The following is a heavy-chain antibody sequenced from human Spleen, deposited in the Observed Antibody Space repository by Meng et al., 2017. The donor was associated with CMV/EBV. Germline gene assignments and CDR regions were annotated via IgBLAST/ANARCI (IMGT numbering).Heavy chain of an antibody. Sequence: GESLKISCAASGFTFSSYSMNWVRQAPGKGLEWVSSISSSSSYIYYADSVKGRFTISRDNAKNSLFLQMNSLRAEDTAVYYCAKSWDGMDVWGQGTTVPVSS. CDR1: GFTFSSYS. CDR2: ISSSSSYI. CDR3: AKSWDGMDV. V-gene: IGHV3-21*01. D-gene: IGHD1-26*01. J-gene: IGHJ6*02.